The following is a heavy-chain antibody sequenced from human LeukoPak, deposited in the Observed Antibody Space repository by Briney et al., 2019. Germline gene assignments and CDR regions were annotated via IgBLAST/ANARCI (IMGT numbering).Heavy chain of an antibody. CDR1: GFTFSSHG. Sequence: GGSLRLSCAASGFTFSSHGMNWVRQAPGKGLEWVSYISNGGDTIHYADSVKGRFTISRDNAKNSVHLQMNSLRAEDTAVYYCARDLGGSYSYYYYGLDVWGQGTTVTVSS. V-gene: IGHV3-48*03. D-gene: IGHD1-26*01. J-gene: IGHJ6*02. CDR3: ARDLGGSYSYYYYGLDV. CDR2: ISNGGDTI.